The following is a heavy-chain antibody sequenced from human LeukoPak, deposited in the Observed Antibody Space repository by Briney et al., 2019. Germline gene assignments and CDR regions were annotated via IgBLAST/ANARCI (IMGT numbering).Heavy chain of an antibody. Sequence: SETLSLTCTVSGHSISSGYSWGWTRHPPGKGLEGIGRSSHSGSTYYNPSFKSRRTILVDTSKNQFSLQLSSVTAADTAVYYCARRVGRYFGERAYSYYYMAVWGKGPTVTIYS. D-gene: IGHD3-10*01. CDR3: ARRVGRYFGERAYSYYYMAV. CDR2: SSHSGST. CDR1: GHSISSGYS. V-gene: IGHV4-38-2*02. J-gene: IGHJ6*03.